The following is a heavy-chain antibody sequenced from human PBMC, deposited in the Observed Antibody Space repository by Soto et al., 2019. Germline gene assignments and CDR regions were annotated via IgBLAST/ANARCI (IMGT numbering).Heavy chain of an antibody. CDR1: GYTFTSYG. J-gene: IGHJ6*02. CDR3: AREKGYSSGYYYYGMDV. D-gene: IGHD3-10*01. Sequence: ASVKVSCKASGYTFTSYGISWVRQAPGQGLEWMGWISAYNGNTNYAQKLQGRVTMTTDTSTSTAYMELRSLRSDDTAVYYCAREKGYSSGYYYYGMDVWGQGTTVTVPS. V-gene: IGHV1-18*01. CDR2: ISAYNGNT.